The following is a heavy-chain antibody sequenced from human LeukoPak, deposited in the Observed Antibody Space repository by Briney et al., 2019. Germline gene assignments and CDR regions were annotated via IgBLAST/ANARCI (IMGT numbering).Heavy chain of an antibody. Sequence: PGGSLRLSCAASGFTFSSYSMNWVRQAPGKGLEWVSSISSSSSYIYYADSVKGRFTISRDNAKNSLYLKMNSLRAEDTAVYYCARAGYSSIFLHHWGPGTQGTVSS. CDR1: GFTFSSYS. J-gene: IGHJ4*02. D-gene: IGHD6-19*01. V-gene: IGHV3-21*01. CDR2: ISSSSSYI. CDR3: ARAGYSSIFLHH.